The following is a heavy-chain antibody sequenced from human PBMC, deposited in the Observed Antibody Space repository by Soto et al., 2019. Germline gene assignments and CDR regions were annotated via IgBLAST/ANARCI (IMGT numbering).Heavy chain of an antibody. V-gene: IGHV1-2*02. CDR2: INPETGGT. CDR3: ARERYQVISDGMDV. Sequence: ASVKVSCQASGYTFTGYYVHWVREAPGQGLEWMGWINPETGGTSYAQKFQGRVTLSRDTSINTAYLEVSRLRFDDAAVYFCARERYQVISDGMDVWGQGTTVTVSS. D-gene: IGHD2-2*01. J-gene: IGHJ6*02. CDR1: GYTFTGYY.